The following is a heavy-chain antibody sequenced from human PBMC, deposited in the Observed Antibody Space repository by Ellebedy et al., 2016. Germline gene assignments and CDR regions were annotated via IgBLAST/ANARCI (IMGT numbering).Heavy chain of an antibody. J-gene: IGHJ5*02. Sequence: GESLKISCAASGFTVSTNYMKWVRQAPGKGLEWVSAIFSDGNTYYADSVKGRFTISRDNSKNTLYLQMNSLRAEDTAVYYCARGVGSGWFGPWGQGTLVTVSS. CDR2: IFSDGNT. CDR3: ARGVGSGWFGP. D-gene: IGHD2-15*01. V-gene: IGHV3-53*01. CDR1: GFTVSTNY.